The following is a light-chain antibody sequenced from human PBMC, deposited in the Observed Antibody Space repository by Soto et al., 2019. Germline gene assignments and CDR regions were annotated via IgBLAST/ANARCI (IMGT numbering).Light chain of an antibody. Sequence: QAVVTQEPSLTVSPGGTVTLTCGSSTGAVPSVHYHYWFQLTPGQAPITLIYDTDNKHAWKATRFSCSLLGGKAALPLSGAQPEEAADYCCLLFDGGPRVFGGGTKLTVL. J-gene: IGLJ3*02. CDR2: DTD. V-gene: IGLV7-46*01. CDR1: TGAVPSVHY. CDR3: LLFDGGPRV.